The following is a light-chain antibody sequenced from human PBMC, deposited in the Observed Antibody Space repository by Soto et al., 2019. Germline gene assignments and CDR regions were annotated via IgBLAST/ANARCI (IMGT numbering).Light chain of an antibody. CDR2: DVS. V-gene: IGKV1-5*01. CDR3: QHYNSYSEA. CDR1: QSISSW. Sequence: DIQMPQSPSTLSASVGDSVTITCRASQSISSWLAWYKQKPGQAPRLLIYDVSSLQSGVPSRFRGSGSGTEFTLIISGLQPDEFATYYGQHYNSYSEAFGQGTKVDI. J-gene: IGKJ1*01.